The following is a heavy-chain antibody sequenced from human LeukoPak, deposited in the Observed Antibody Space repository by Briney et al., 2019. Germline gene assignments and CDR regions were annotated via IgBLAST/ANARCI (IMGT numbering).Heavy chain of an antibody. J-gene: IGHJ6*02. CDR3: ASKTYSIGYYYYYGMVV. CDR1: GGSISSSSYS. Sequence: SETLSLTCTVSGGSISSSSYSWGWIRQPPGKGLAGIGSIYYSGSTYYNPSLKSRVTISVDTSKNQFSLKLSSVTAADTAVYYCASKTYSIGYYYYYGMVVWGQGTTVTVSS. D-gene: IGHD4-11*01. V-gene: IGHV4-39*01. CDR2: IYYSGST.